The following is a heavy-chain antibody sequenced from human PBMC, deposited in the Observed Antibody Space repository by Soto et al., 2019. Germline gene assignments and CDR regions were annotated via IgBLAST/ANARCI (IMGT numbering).Heavy chain of an antibody. CDR3: ARGVVSTGYFDY. J-gene: IGHJ4*02. CDR2: SRDKVHSHTT. D-gene: IGHD5-12*01. CDR1: GFTFSDHY. V-gene: IGHV3-72*01. Sequence: EVQLAESGGGLVQPGRSLRLSCEASGFTFSDHYMDWVRQAPGKGLEWVGRSRDKVHSHTTEYAASVKGRFTISRGDSENSLYLQMNSLKTEDTAVYYCARGVVSTGYFDYWGQGTLVTVSS.